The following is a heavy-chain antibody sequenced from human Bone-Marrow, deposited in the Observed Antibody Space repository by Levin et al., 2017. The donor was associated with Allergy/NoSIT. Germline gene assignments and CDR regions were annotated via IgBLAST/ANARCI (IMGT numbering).Heavy chain of an antibody. V-gene: IGHV1-18*01. Sequence: GASVKVSCKASGYTFTSYGVSWVRQAPGQGLEWMGWISGYNGNTNYAQKFQGRVTMTTDTSASTAYMELRRLRSDDTAVYYCARGRGVEATDWFDPWGQGTLVTVSS. CDR1: GYTFTSYG. D-gene: IGHD5-24*01. CDR3: ARGRGVEATDWFDP. J-gene: IGHJ5*02. CDR2: ISGYNGNT.